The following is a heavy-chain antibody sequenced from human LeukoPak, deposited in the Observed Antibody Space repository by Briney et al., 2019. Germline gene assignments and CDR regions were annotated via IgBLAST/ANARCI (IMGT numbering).Heavy chain of an antibody. Sequence: ASVKVSCKASGYNFTTFGISWVRQAPGQGLEWLGWISGHNGNTKYIQNVQGRITMTTDTSASTAYMELRSLTSDDTAVYYCTREGTASTGIGPYDFWGKGTLVTVSS. CDR1: GYNFTTFG. D-gene: IGHD6-13*01. CDR3: TREGTASTGIGPYDF. CDR2: ISGHNGNT. J-gene: IGHJ4*02. V-gene: IGHV1-18*01.